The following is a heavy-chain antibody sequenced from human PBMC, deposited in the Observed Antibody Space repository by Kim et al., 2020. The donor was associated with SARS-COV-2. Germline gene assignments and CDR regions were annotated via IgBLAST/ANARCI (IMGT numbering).Heavy chain of an antibody. CDR1: VFTVSSNY. CDR2: IYSGGST. CDR3: AREKEAGFDY. Sequence: GGSLRLSCAASVFTVSSNYMSWVRQAPGKGLEWVSVIYSGGSTYYADSVKGRFTISRDNSKNTLYLQMNSLRAEDTAVYYCAREKEAGFDYWGQGTLVTVSS. V-gene: IGHV3-53*01. J-gene: IGHJ4*02.